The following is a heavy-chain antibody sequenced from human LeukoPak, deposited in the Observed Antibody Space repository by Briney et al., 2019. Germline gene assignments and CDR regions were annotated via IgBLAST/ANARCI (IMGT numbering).Heavy chain of an antibody. Sequence: PGGSLRLSCAVSGFTFRSHEMNWVRQAPGKGLEWISYISTSGSIIYYADSVKGRFTISRDNARNSLFLQMGSLKVEDTAVYYCARASYNSDWYFDQWGQGTLVTVYS. J-gene: IGHJ4*02. D-gene: IGHD6-19*01. CDR2: ISTSGSII. V-gene: IGHV3-48*03. CDR1: GFTFRSHE. CDR3: ARASYNSDWYFDQ.